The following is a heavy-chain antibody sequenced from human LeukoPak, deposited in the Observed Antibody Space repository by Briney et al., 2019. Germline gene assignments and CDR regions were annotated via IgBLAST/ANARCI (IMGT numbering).Heavy chain of an antibody. CDR3: AKLVVTAIQDAFDI. J-gene: IGHJ3*02. V-gene: IGHV4-39*01. D-gene: IGHD2-21*02. CDR1: GGSISSSSYY. CDR2: IYYSGST. Sequence: SETLSLTCTVSGGSISSSSYYWGWIRQPPGKGLEWIGSIYYSGSTYYNPSLKSRVTISVDTSKNQFSLKLSSVTAADTAVYYCAKLVVTAIQDAFDIWGQGTMVTVSS.